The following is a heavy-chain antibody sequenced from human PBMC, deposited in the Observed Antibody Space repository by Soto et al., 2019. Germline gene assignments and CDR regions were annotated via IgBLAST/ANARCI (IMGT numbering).Heavy chain of an antibody. J-gene: IGHJ4*02. D-gene: IGHD2-2*01. CDR1: GVTVRTNY. CDR3: ASDHRASWPLH. CDR2: IYSDGST. Sequence: EVQLVESGGGLVQPGGSVRLSCAASGVTVRTNYLSWVRQAPEKGLEWVSAIYSDGSTYYADSVKGRFTISRDNSKNTLYLQMDSLRAEDTAVYYCASDHRASWPLHWGQGTLVIVSS. V-gene: IGHV3-66*01.